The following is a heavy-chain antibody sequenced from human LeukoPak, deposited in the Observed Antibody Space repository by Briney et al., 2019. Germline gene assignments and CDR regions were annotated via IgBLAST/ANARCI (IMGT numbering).Heavy chain of an antibody. D-gene: IGHD1-1*01. CDR1: GFTCDDYT. J-gene: IGHJ4*02. CDR3: AKAETTLAPFDH. Sequence: GGSLRLSCAASGFTCDDYTMHWVRQAPGKGLEWVSLISWDAGRTYYADSVKGRFTISIDNSKNSLYLQMNSLRTEDTALYYCAKAETTLAPFDHWGQGTLVTVSS. V-gene: IGHV3-43*01. CDR2: ISWDAGRT.